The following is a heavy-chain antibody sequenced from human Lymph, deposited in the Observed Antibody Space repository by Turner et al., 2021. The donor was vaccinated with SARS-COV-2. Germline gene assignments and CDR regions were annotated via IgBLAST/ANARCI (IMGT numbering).Heavy chain of an antibody. CDR1: GLTFSSYA. Sequence: VQLVESAGAVVQPGRSLIFSCVASGLTFSSYAMHWGRQAPGKGLEWVAFISYDGSDKYYADSVKGRFTFSRDNSKNTLYLQMNSLRAEDTAVYYCAGDRDSSGWVDYWGQGTLVTVSS. V-gene: IGHV3-30*04. J-gene: IGHJ4*02. D-gene: IGHD3-22*01. CDR3: AGDRDSSGWVDY. CDR2: ISYDGSDK.